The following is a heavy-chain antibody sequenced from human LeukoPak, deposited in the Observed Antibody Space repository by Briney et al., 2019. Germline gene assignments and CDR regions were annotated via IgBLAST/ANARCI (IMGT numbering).Heavy chain of an antibody. CDR2: IVVASGNT. CDR1: GFTFTSSA. CDR3: AADLPYSNYGPLDY. Sequence: SVKVSCKASGFTFTSSAVQWVRQARGQRPEWIGWIVVASGNTNYAQKFQARVSITRDMSTSTASMELSSLRSEDTAVYYCAADLPYSNYGPLDYWGPGTLVTVSS. D-gene: IGHD4-11*01. V-gene: IGHV1-58*01. J-gene: IGHJ4*02.